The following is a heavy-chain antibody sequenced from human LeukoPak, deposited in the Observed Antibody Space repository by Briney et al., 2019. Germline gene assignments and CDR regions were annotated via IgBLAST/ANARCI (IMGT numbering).Heavy chain of an antibody. Sequence: SETLSLTCSFSGGSIRGGGYYWGWIRQPPGKGLEWIGEINHSGSTNYNPSLKSRVTISVDTSKNQFSLKLSSVTAADTAVYYCARGTILDYWGQGTLVTVSS. CDR1: GGSIRGGGYY. D-gene: IGHD3-10*01. CDR3: ARGTILDY. CDR2: INHSGST. V-gene: IGHV4-34*01. J-gene: IGHJ4*02.